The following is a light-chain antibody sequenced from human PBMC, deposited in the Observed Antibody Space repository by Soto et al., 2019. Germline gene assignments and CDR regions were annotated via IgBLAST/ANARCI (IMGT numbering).Light chain of an antibody. V-gene: IGKV1-39*01. CDR1: QRINIY. CDR3: QHSFSTPT. CDR2: SAS. Sequence: IQMTQSPSSLSTSVGDRVTITCRASQRINIYLNWYRQKPGKAPELLIYSASNLQSGVPSRFSGSGSGTDFTLTISSLQPEDFATYYCQHSFSTPTFGQGTRLEIK. J-gene: IGKJ5*01.